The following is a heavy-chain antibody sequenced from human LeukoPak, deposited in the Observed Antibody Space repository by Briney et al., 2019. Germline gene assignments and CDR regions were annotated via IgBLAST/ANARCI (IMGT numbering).Heavy chain of an antibody. J-gene: IGHJ6*03. Sequence: PSETLSLTCTVSGDSISSYYWSWIRQPPGKGLEWIGYIYYSGSTNYNPSLKSRVTISVHTSKNQFSLKLSSVTAAGTAVYYCAREGSNPYYYYMDVWGKGTTVTISS. D-gene: IGHD2-15*01. CDR3: AREGSNPYYYYMDV. CDR1: GDSISSYY. V-gene: IGHV4-59*01. CDR2: IYYSGST.